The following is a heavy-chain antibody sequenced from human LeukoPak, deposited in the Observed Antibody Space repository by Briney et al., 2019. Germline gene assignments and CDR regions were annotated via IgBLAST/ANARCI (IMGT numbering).Heavy chain of an antibody. CDR2: IDQDGSGK. D-gene: IGHD6-19*01. CDR1: GFTFSSYW. CDR3: AMDSSGWY. Sequence: GGSLRLSCVTSGFTFSSYWMSWVRQTPGKGLEWVANIDQDGSGKNYVDSVKGRLTISRDNAKNLLFLQMNSLRPEDTAVYYCAMDSSGWYWGQGTLVTVSS. J-gene: IGHJ4*02. V-gene: IGHV3-7*04.